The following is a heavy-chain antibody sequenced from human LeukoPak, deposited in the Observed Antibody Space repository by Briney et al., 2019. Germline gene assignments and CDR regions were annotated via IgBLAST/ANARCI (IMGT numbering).Heavy chain of an antibody. CDR3: ASGLPKYYDFWSATDY. V-gene: IGHV3-48*01. CDR1: GFTFSSYS. J-gene: IGHJ4*02. D-gene: IGHD3-3*01. Sequence: PGGSLRLSCAASGFTFSSYSMNWVRQAPGKGLEWVSYISSSSSTIYYADSVKGRFTISRDNAKNSLYLQMNSLRAEDTAVYYCASGLPKYYDFWSATDYWGQGTLVTVSS. CDR2: ISSSSSTI.